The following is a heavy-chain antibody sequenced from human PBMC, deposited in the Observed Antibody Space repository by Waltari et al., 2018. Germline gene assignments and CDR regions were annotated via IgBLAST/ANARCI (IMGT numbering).Heavy chain of an antibody. Sequence: EVQLVESGGGLVQPGGSLRLSCAASGFTFSSYWMSWVRQAPGKGLEWVANIKQDGSEKYYVDSVKGRFTISRDNAKNSLYLQMNSLRAEDTAVYYCARVEASDDFWSGYYQGDHRSPYYFDYWGQGTLVTVSS. CDR3: ARVEASDDFWSGYYQGDHRSPYYFDY. CDR2: IKQDGSEK. V-gene: IGHV3-7*01. J-gene: IGHJ4*02. D-gene: IGHD3-3*01. CDR1: GFTFSSYW.